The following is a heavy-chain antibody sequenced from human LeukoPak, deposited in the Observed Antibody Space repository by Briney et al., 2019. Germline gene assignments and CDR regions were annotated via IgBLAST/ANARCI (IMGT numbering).Heavy chain of an antibody. D-gene: IGHD3-22*01. Sequence: SVKVSCKASGYTFTSYGISWVRQAPGQGLEWMGRIIPIFGTANYAQKFQGRVTITTDESTSTAYMELSSLRSEDTAVYYCARVSIDSSGSDLYYFDYWGQGTLVTVSS. CDR1: GYTFTSYG. J-gene: IGHJ4*02. V-gene: IGHV1-69*05. CDR3: ARVSIDSSGSDLYYFDY. CDR2: IIPIFGTA.